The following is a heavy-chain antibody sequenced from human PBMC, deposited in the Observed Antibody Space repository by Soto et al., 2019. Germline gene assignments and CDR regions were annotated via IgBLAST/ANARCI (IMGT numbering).Heavy chain of an antibody. D-gene: IGHD6-13*01. CDR1: GGSISFTNW. CDR2: INHSGST. Sequence: QVQLQESGPGLVKPSGTLSLTCAVSGGSISFTNWWSWVRQPPGKGLEWIGEINHSGSTNYNPSLKSRVTISVNMSKNQFSLKLSSVTAADTAVYYCATSPGSVAGDYWGQGTLVTVSS. V-gene: IGHV4-4*02. J-gene: IGHJ4*02. CDR3: ATSPGSVAGDY.